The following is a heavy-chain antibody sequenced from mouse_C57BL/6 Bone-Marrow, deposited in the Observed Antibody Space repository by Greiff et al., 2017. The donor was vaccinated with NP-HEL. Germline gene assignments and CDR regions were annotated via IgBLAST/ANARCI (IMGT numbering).Heavy chain of an antibody. J-gene: IGHJ2*01. Sequence: EVQLQESGAELVRPGASVKLSCTASGFNITDDYMHWVKQRPEQGLEWIGWIDPENGDTKYAPKFKGKATITADTSSNTAYLQLSSLTSEDTAVYFGANYYYGNKDYYDYWGQGTTLTVSS. V-gene: IGHV14-4*01. CDR2: IDPENGDT. CDR1: GFNITDDY. D-gene: IGHD1-1*01. CDR3: ANYYYGNKDYYDY.